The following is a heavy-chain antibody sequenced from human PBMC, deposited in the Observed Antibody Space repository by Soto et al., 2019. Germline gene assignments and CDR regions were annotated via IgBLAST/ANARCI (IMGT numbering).Heavy chain of an antibody. Sequence: SETQSLTCTVSGGSISSSSYYWGWIRQPPGKGLEWIGSIYYSGSTYYNPSLKSRVTISVDTSKNQFSLKLSSVTAADTAVYYCARHHSSGLMGMDVWGQGTTVTVSS. V-gene: IGHV4-39*01. CDR3: ARHHSSGLMGMDV. D-gene: IGHD6-25*01. CDR1: GGSISSSSYY. CDR2: IYYSGST. J-gene: IGHJ6*02.